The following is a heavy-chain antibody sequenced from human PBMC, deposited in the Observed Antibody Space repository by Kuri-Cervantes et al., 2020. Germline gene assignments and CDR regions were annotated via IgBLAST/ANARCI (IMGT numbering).Heavy chain of an antibody. D-gene: IGHD6-19*01. CDR3: AKRRGSGSAADGFDI. V-gene: IGHV3-30*18. CDR2: ISSDGSNR. J-gene: IGHJ3*02. Sequence: GESLKISCAASAFSFRSYAMHWVRQAPGKGLEWVAVISSDGSNRFYVDSVEGRFTISRDNSNNILYPQMNSLRPDDTALYYCAKRRGSGSAADGFDIWGQGTMVTVSS. CDR1: AFSFRSYA.